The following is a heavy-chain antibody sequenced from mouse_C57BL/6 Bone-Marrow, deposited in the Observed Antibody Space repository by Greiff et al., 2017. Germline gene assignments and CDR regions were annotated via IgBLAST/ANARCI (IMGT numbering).Heavy chain of an antibody. CDR2: IWTGGGT. CDR3: ASHYWAY. D-gene: IGHD1-1*02. Sequence: VKVVESGPGLVAPSQSLSITCTVSGFSLTSYAISWVRPPPGTGLEWLGVIWTGGGTNYNSALKSRLSISKDNSKSQVFLKMNSLQTDDTARYYCASHYWAYWGQGTLVTVSA. CDR1: GFSLTSYA. V-gene: IGHV2-9-1*01. J-gene: IGHJ3*01.